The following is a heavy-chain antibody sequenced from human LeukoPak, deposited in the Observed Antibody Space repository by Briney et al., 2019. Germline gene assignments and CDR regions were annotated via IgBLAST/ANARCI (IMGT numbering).Heavy chain of an antibody. CDR1: GFTFSSYA. D-gene: IGHD3-3*01. J-gene: IGHJ4*02. CDR2: ISYDGSNK. CDR3: ARSLRFLEWLLPFDY. Sequence: PGGSLRLSCAASGFTFSSYAMHWVRQAPGKGLEWVAVISYDGSNKYYADSVKGRFTISRDNSMNTLYLQMNSLRAEDTAVYYCARSLRFLEWLLPFDYWGQGTLVTVSS. V-gene: IGHV3-30-3*01.